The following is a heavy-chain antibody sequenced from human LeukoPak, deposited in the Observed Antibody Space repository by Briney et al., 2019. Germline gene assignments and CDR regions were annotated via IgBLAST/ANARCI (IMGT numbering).Heavy chain of an antibody. CDR2: INTNTGNP. D-gene: IGHD6-6*01. Sequence: ASVKVSCKASGYTFTSYAMNWVRQAPGQGLEWMGWINTNTGNPVYAQGFTGRFVFSLDTSVSTAYLQISSLKAEDTAVYYCAREATSIAALVGFDPWGQGTLVTVSS. CDR1: GYTFTSYA. CDR3: AREATSIAALVGFDP. J-gene: IGHJ5*02. V-gene: IGHV7-4-1*02.